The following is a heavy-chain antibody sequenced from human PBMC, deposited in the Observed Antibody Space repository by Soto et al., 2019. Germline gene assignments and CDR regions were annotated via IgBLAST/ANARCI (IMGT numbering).Heavy chain of an antibody. CDR1: GYTFPGDF. CDR2: INPNSGDT. J-gene: IGHJ4*02. Sequence: VKVSCKPSGYTFPGDFMHWVRQAPGQGLEWMGWINPNSGDTKYAEKFQGRVTMTRDTSISTAYMELSRLRSDDTAVYYCARVKNYYDSSGPFDYWGQGTPVTVS. V-gene: IGHV1-2*02. D-gene: IGHD3-22*01. CDR3: ARVKNYYDSSGPFDY.